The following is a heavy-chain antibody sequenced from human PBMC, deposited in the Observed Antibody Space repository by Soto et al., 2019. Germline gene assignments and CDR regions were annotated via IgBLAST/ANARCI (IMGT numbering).Heavy chain of an antibody. CDR2: IYYSGST. CDR1: GGSISSGGYY. V-gene: IGHV4-31*03. Sequence: SETLSLTCTVSGGSISSGGYYWSWIRQHPGKGLEWIGYIYYSGSTYYNPSLKSRVTISVDTSKNQFSLKLSSVTAADTAVYYCARERDTYYYDSSGYTVGLDPWGQGTLVTVSS. D-gene: IGHD3-22*01. CDR3: ARERDTYYYDSSGYTVGLDP. J-gene: IGHJ5*02.